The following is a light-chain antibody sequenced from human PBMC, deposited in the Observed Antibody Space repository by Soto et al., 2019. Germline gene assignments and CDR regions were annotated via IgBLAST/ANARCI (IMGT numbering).Light chain of an antibody. CDR2: AAS. V-gene: IGKV1D-12*01. CDR1: QGISNW. J-gene: IGKJ3*01. CDR3: RQGNSFPFN. Sequence: DIQMTQSPSSVSASVGDRVSITCRASQGISNWLAWYQQKPGRAPKLLIYAASSLQSGVSSRFSGSGSGTDFTLTISSLQPEDFATYYCRQGNSFPFNFAPGTKVDIK.